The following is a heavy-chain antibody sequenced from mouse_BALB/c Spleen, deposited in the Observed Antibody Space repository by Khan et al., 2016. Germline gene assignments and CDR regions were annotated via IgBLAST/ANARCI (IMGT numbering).Heavy chain of an antibody. J-gene: IGHJ3*01. CDR1: GYTFTSYV. V-gene: IGHV1S136*01. CDR2: INPYNDGT. Sequence: VQLQQSGPELVKPGASVKMSCKASGYTFTSYVMHWVKQKPGQGLEWIGYINPYNDGTKYNEKFKVKATLTSDKSSSTAYMELSSLTSEDSAVXYCARRDSGCDGTGFAYWGQGTLVTVSA. CDR3: ARRDSGCDGTGFAY. D-gene: IGHD3-3*01.